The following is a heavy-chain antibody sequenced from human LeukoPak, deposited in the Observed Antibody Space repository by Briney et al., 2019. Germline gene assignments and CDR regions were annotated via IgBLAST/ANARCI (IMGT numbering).Heavy chain of an antibody. Sequence: GGSLRLSCAASGFTFSSYAMHWVRQAPGKGLEWVAVISYDGSNKYYADSVKGRFTISRDNSKNTLYLQMNSLRAEDTAVYYCARSEPLPLSPADFWSGSVFDYWGQGTLVTVSS. D-gene: IGHD3-3*01. CDR3: ARSEPLPLSPADFWSGSVFDY. CDR2: ISYDGSNK. J-gene: IGHJ4*02. CDR1: GFTFSSYA. V-gene: IGHV3-30-3*01.